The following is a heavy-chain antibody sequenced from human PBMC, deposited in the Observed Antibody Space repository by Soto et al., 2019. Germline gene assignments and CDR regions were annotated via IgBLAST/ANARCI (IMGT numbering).Heavy chain of an antibody. D-gene: IGHD1-26*01. V-gene: IGHV4-30-4*01. CDR3: ARVVRGGYKTFDY. Sequence: QVQLQESGPGLVKPSQTLSVTCTVSGGSISSGDYYWSWIRQPPGKGLEWIGYIYYSGSTYYNPSLKSRVTISVDTSKNQFSLKLSSVSAADTAVYYCARVVRGGYKTFDYWGQGTLVTVSS. CDR1: GGSISSGDYY. CDR2: IYYSGST. J-gene: IGHJ4*02.